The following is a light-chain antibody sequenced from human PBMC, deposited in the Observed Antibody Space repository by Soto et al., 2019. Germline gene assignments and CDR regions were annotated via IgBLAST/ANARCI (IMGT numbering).Light chain of an antibody. V-gene: IGLV2-23*01. CDR3: CSYAGSSTYV. CDR1: SSDVWSYNL. J-gene: IGLJ1*01. Sequence: QSALTQPASVSGSPGQSITISCTGTSSDVWSYNLVSWYQQHPGKAPKLMIYEGSTRPSGVSNRFSGSKSGNTASLTISGLQAEDEADYYCCSYAGSSTYVFGTGTKVTVL. CDR2: EGS.